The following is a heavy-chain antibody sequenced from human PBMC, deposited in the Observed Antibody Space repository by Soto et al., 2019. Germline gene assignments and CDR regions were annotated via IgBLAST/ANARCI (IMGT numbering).Heavy chain of an antibody. J-gene: IGHJ6*02. V-gene: IGHV1-2*02. CDR3: ARERQQVISDGMAV. CDR2: LNLNTCGT. CDR1: GFSLTGYY. D-gene: IGHD4-4*01. Sequence: GASVKVSCKASGFSLTGYYFHWIRSAPGQGLEWMGWLNLNTCGTTYAQKFQGRVTLTWDTSINTAHMELSSLSPDATSLYYCARERQQVISDGMAVWGPGTSVTVSS.